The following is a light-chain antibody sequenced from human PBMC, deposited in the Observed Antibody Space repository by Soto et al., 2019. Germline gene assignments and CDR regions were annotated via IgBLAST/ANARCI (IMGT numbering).Light chain of an antibody. J-gene: IGLJ1*01. CDR2: GNS. CDR1: SANFGAGYD. V-gene: IGLV1-40*01. Sequence: QSVLTQPPSVSGAPGQRVTISCTGSSANFGAGYDVHWYQQLPGPAPKLLIYGNSNRPSGVPDRFSGSRSGTSASLAITGLQDEDEADYYCQSYDTSLGDSRVFGTGTKLTVL. CDR3: QSYDTSLGDSRV.